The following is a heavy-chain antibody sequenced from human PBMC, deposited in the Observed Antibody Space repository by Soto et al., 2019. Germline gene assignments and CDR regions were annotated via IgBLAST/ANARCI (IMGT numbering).Heavy chain of an antibody. Sequence: QVQLQESGPGLVKPSQTLSLTCTVSGGSISSGVYYWNWIRQRPGKGLEWIGYIYYSGSTYYNPSFKSRVTISVDTSKNQFSLNLSSVTAADTAVYYCARLGGGGSNWFDPWGQGTLVTVSS. D-gene: IGHD2-15*01. J-gene: IGHJ5*02. CDR1: GGSISSGVYY. V-gene: IGHV4-31*03. CDR3: ARLGGGGSNWFDP. CDR2: IYYSGST.